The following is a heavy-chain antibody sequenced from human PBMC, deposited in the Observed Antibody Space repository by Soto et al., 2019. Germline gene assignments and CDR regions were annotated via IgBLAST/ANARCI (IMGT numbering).Heavy chain of an antibody. CDR1: GGSFSGYY. CDR3: ERRTAGGSETYYNYWFDP. Sequence: SETLSLTCTVYGGSFSGYYWCWIRQPPGRGLEWIGEINHSGTTNNNPSLKSRVTISVDTSKNQFSLKVSSVTAADTAVYYCERRTAGGSETYYNYWFDPWGQGTLVTVSS. V-gene: IGHV4-34*01. CDR2: INHSGTT. D-gene: IGHD3-10*01. J-gene: IGHJ5*02.